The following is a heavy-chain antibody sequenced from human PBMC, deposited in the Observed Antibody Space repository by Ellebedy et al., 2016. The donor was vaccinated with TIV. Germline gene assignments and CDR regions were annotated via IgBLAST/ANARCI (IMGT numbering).Heavy chain of an antibody. CDR1: GFTVSSNY. D-gene: IGHD5-24*01. J-gene: IGHJ4*02. Sequence: GGSLRLXCAASGFTVSSNYMSWVRQAPGKGLEWVSVIYSGGSTYYADSEKGRFTISRDNSKNTLYLQMNSLRAEDTAVYYCARVESDDYFDYWGQGTLVTVSS. V-gene: IGHV3-53*01. CDR2: IYSGGST. CDR3: ARVESDDYFDY.